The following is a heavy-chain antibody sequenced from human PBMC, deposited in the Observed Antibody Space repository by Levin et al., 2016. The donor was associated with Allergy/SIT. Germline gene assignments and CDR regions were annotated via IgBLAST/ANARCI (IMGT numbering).Heavy chain of an antibody. Sequence: ETLSLTCAASGFTFSRYSMTWVRQAPGKGLEWVSSISSDGADTYYAFSVLGRSTITRDNSKNSLSLQLTGLRADDTAVYYCARQEPDPLVYYYYYLDVWGQGTTVTVSS. CDR1: GFTFSRYS. V-gene: IGHV3-21*01. CDR2: ISSDGADT. J-gene: IGHJ6*03. D-gene: IGHD1-14*01. CDR3: ARQEPDPLVYYYYYLDV.